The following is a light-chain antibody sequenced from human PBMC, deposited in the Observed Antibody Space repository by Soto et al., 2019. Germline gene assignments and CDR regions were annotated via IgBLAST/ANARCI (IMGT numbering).Light chain of an antibody. Sequence: DIQMTQAPSSLSASVGDRVTITCRASQIIRTYLNWYQQKPGKAPKLLIFSASNLESGVPSRFSGSGSGTNFTLTISSLQPEDIATYYCQQYDYLPLTFGGGTRVEIK. J-gene: IGKJ4*01. CDR2: SAS. V-gene: IGKV1-33*01. CDR3: QQYDYLPLT. CDR1: QIIRTY.